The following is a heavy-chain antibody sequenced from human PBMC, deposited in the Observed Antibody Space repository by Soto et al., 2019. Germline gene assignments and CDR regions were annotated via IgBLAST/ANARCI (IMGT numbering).Heavy chain of an antibody. Sequence: PGGSLRLSCAASGFTFSSYAMSWVRQAPGKGLEWVSAISGSGGSTYYADSVKGRFTISRDNSKNTLYLQMNSLRAEDTAVYYCAKDLGIGTYGWKSGAPLDGMDVWGQGTTVTVSS. CDR1: GFTFSSYA. CDR3: AKDLGIGTYGWKSGAPLDGMDV. CDR2: ISGSGGST. D-gene: IGHD7-27*01. J-gene: IGHJ6*02. V-gene: IGHV3-23*01.